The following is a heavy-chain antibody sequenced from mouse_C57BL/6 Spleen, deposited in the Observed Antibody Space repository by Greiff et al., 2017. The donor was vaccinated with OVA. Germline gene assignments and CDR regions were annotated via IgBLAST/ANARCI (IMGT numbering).Heavy chain of an antibody. CDR3: TRYPDSYAMDY. J-gene: IGHJ4*01. CDR1: GFTFSSYA. Sequence: EVMLVESGEGLVKPGGSLKLSCAASGFTFSSYAMSWVRQTPEKRLEWVAYISSGGDYIYYADTVKGRFTISRDNARNTLYLQMSSLKSEDTAMYYCTRYPDSYAMDYWVKEPQSPSPQ. V-gene: IGHV5-9-1*02. CDR2: ISSGGDYI. D-gene: IGHD5-1*01.